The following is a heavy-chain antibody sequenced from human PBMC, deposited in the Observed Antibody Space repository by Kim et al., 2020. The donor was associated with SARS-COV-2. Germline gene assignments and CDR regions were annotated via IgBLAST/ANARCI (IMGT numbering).Heavy chain of an antibody. D-gene: IGHD3-22*01. Sequence: GGSLRLSCAASGFTFSSYWMHWVRQAPGKGLVWVSRINSDGSSTSYADSVKGRFTISRDNAKNTLYLQMNSLRAEDTAVYYCAREGSGYYDSSGYYYYYYMDVWGKGTTVTVSS. CDR2: INSDGSST. CDR3: AREGSGYYDSSGYYYYYYMDV. CDR1: GFTFSSYW. V-gene: IGHV3-74*01. J-gene: IGHJ6*03.